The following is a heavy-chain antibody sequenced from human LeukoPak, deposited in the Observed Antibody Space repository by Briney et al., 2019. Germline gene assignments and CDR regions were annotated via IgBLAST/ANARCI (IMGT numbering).Heavy chain of an antibody. D-gene: IGHD4-17*01. Sequence: PSETLSLTCTVSGVSISSGGYYWSWIRQHPGKGLEWIGYIYYSGSTYYNPSLKSRVTISVDTSKNQFSLKLSSVTAADTAVYYCARVETTVTSPTFDYWGQGSLVTVSS. J-gene: IGHJ4*02. CDR2: IYYSGST. CDR1: GVSISSGGYY. CDR3: ARVETTVTSPTFDY. V-gene: IGHV4-31*03.